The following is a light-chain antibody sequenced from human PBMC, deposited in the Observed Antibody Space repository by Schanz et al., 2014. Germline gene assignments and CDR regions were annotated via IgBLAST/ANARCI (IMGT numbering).Light chain of an antibody. CDR1: QSVGTR. Sequence: DFQMTQSPSSLSASVGDRVTITCRASQSVGTRLAWYQQKPGQAPKVLIHDASSLENGVPPRFSGSGSGTEFTLTITSLQSEDFAVYYCQQYNNWPPWTFGPGTMVEIK. V-gene: IGKV1-5*01. J-gene: IGKJ1*01. CDR2: DAS. CDR3: QQYNNWPPWT.